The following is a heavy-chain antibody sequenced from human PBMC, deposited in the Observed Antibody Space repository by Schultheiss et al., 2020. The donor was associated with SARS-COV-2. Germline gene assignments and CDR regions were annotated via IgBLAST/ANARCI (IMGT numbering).Heavy chain of an antibody. CDR1: GFTFDDYA. D-gene: IGHD2-15*01. J-gene: IGHJ4*02. CDR3: AKIWRSGGSCYPN. V-gene: IGHV3-30-3*02. CDR2: ISYDGTNK. Sequence: GESLKISCAASGFTFDDYAMHWVRQAPGKGLEWVAVISYDGTNKYYADSVKGRFTISRDNSKNTLYLQMNSLRAEDTAVYYCAKIWRSGGSCYPNWGQGTLVTVSS.